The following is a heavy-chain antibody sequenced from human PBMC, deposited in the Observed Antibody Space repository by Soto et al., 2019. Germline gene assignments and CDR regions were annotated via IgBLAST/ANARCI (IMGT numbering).Heavy chain of an antibody. CDR1: GYTFTSYG. CDR3: LYSSSSVPNPYNWFDP. D-gene: IGHD6-6*01. Sequence: QVQLVQSGAEVKKPGASVKVSCKASGYTFTSYGISWVRQAPGQGLEWMGWISAYNGNTNYAQKLQGRVTITTDTSTSTAYMELRSLRSDDTAVYYCLYSSSSVPNPYNWFDPWGQGTLVTVSS. J-gene: IGHJ5*02. V-gene: IGHV1-18*01. CDR2: ISAYNGNT.